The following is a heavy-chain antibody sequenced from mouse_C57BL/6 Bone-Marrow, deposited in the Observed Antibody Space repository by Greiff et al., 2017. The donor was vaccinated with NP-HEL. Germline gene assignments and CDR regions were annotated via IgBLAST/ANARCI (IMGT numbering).Heavy chain of an antibody. J-gene: IGHJ4*01. D-gene: IGHD4-1*01. CDR1: GYTFTSYW. CDR2: IYPGSGST. Sequence: QVQLQQSGAELVKPGASVKMSCKASGYTFTSYWITWVKQRPGQGLEWIGDIYPGSGSTNYNEKFKSKATLTVDTSSSTAYMQLSSLTSEDSAVYYCARNWVYYYAMDYWGQGTSVTVSS. CDR3: ARNWVYYYAMDY. V-gene: IGHV1-55*01.